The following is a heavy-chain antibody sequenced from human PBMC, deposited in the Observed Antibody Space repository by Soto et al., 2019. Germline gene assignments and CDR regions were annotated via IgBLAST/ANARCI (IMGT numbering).Heavy chain of an antibody. CDR3: AREGRGLAASYPRPPPFFGY. J-gene: IGHJ4*02. V-gene: IGHV1-69*01. D-gene: IGHD2-15*01. CDR2: SIPIFGTA. Sequence: QVQLVQSGAEVKKPGSSVKVSCKASGGTFSSYAISWVRQAPGQGLEWMGGSIPIFGTANYAQKFKGRVTITADESTSTAYMELSSLRSEDTAVYYCAREGRGLAASYPRPPPFFGYWGQGTLVTVSS. CDR1: GGTFSSYA.